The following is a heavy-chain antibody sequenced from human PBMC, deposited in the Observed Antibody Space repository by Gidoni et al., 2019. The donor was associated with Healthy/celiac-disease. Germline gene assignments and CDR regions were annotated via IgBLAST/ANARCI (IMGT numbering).Heavy chain of an antibody. V-gene: IGHV1-2*04. D-gene: IGHD3-3*01. CDR3: ARDGGGGGWSTGYYGMDV. CDR1: GYTFTGYY. J-gene: IGHJ6*02. Sequence: QVQLVQSGAEVKKPGASVTVSCKASGYTFTGYYMHWVRQAPGQGLEWMGWINPNSGGTNYAQKFQGWVTMTRDTSISTAYMELSRLRSDDTAVYYCARDGGGGGWSTGYYGMDVWGQGTTVTVSS. CDR2: INPNSGGT.